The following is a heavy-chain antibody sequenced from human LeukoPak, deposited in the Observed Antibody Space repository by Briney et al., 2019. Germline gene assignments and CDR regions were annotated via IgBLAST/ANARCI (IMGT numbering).Heavy chain of an antibody. CDR1: GGSISSSSYY. Sequence: NPSETLSLTCTVSGGSISSSSYYWGWIRQPPGKGLEWIGSIYYSGSTYYNPSLKSRVTISVDTSKNQFSLKLSSVTAADTAVYYCARVEAYSSSWYPPPRDYYYYMDVWGKGTTVTISS. CDR3: ARVEAYSSSWYPPPRDYYYYMDV. D-gene: IGHD6-13*01. J-gene: IGHJ6*03. CDR2: IYYSGST. V-gene: IGHV4-39*07.